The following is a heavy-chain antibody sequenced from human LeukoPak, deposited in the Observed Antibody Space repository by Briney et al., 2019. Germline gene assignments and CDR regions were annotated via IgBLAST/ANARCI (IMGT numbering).Heavy chain of an antibody. Sequence: ASVKVSCKASGYTFTSYDINWVRQATGQGLEWMGWMNPNSGNTGYAQKFQGRVTITTDESTSTAYMELSSLRSEDTAVYYCASHDYSNRSDYYYYYMDVWGKGTTVTVSS. J-gene: IGHJ6*03. CDR3: ASHDYSNRSDYYYYYMDV. CDR1: GYTFTSYD. D-gene: IGHD4-11*01. V-gene: IGHV1-8*01. CDR2: MNPNSGNT.